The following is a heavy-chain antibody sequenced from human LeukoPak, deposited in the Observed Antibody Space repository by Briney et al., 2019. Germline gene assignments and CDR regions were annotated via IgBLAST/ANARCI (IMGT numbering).Heavy chain of an antibody. CDR1: GGSFSGYY. Sequence: SETLSLTCAVYGGSFSGYYWSWIRQPPGKGLEWIGEISLTGSTNYNPSLKSRVTISVDTSKNQFSLKLSSVTAADTAVYYCAGADILTGKGIFDIWGQGTMVTVSS. D-gene: IGHD3-9*01. CDR3: AGADILTGKGIFDI. CDR2: ISLTGST. V-gene: IGHV4-34*01. J-gene: IGHJ3*02.